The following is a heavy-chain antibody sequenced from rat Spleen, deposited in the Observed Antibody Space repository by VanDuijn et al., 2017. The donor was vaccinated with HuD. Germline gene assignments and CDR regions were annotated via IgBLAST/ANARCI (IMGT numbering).Heavy chain of an antibody. J-gene: IGHJ3*01. CDR2: ISYDGSST. CDR1: GFTFSDYA. D-gene: IGHD3-4*01. CDR3: ATLTPLFAY. V-gene: IGHV5-7*01. Sequence: EVQLVESDGGLVQPGRSLKLSCAASGFTFSDYAMAWVRQSPEKGLEWVATISYDGSSTYYRDSVKGRFTISRDNAKSTLYLQMDSLRSEDTATYYCATLTPLFAYWGQGTLVTVSS.